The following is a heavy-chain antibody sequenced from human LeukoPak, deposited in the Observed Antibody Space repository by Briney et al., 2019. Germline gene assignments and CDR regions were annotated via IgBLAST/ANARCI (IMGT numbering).Heavy chain of an antibody. Sequence: GGSLRLSCAASGFTFSSYGMHWVRQAPGKGLEWLAVISYDGSNKYYADSVKGRFTISRDNSKNTLYLQMNSLRAEDTAVYYCAKEGGSGSYFDYWGQGTLVTVSS. J-gene: IGHJ4*02. CDR3: AKEGGSGSYFDY. CDR2: ISYDGSNK. V-gene: IGHV3-30*18. D-gene: IGHD1-26*01. CDR1: GFTFSSYG.